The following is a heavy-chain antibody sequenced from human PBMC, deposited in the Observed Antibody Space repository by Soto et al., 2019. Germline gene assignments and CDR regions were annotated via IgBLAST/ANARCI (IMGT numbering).Heavy chain of an antibody. Sequence: EVQLVESGGGLVQPGRSLRLSCAASGFTFDNCGMHWVRQAPGKGQEWVAGISWDSSTIGYAESVKGRFIISRDDANNSLYLQMDSRRGEDTALYYCVQERYPTMATPLDHWGQGTQVIVSS. D-gene: IGHD2-15*01. J-gene: IGHJ4*02. CDR1: GFTFDNCG. CDR2: ISWDSSTI. CDR3: VQERYPTMATPLDH. V-gene: IGHV3-9*01.